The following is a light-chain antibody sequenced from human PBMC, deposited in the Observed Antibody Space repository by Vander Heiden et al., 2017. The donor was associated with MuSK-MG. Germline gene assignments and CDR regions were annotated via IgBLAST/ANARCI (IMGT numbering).Light chain of an antibody. Sequence: DIVLTQSPDFQSVPPKERVTIICRASQSIGNSLHWYQQKPDQSPKLLIKYASQSISGVPSRFSGSGSGTDFTLTINSVEAEDAAAYYCQQSSGFPLTFGGGTKVEIK. J-gene: IGKJ4*01. CDR2: YAS. CDR1: QSIGNS. V-gene: IGKV6D-21*02. CDR3: QQSSGFPLT.